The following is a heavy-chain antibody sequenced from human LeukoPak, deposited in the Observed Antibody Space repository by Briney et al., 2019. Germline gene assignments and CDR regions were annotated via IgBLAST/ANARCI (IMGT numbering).Heavy chain of an antibody. Sequence: QPGGSLRISCEASGFAFSNYWMHWVRQARGKGLVWVSHIDSDGRNKNYSDSVKGRFTISRDHAKITLYLQISSLRAEYTGLYYWARGPSYTGLDSWGQGTLVTVSS. CDR3: ARGPSYTGLDS. J-gene: IGHJ4*02. CDR2: IDSDGRNK. V-gene: IGHV3-74*01. D-gene: IGHD3-16*02. CDR1: GFAFSNYW.